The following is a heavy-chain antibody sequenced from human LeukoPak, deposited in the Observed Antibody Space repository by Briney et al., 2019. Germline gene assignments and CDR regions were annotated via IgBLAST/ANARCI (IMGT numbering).Heavy chain of an antibody. CDR2: ISCSRTNI. CDR3: AREHSSGWYFDY. D-gene: IGHD6-19*01. V-gene: IGHV3-48*01. CDR1: GFNFSSYR. J-gene: IGHJ4*02. Sequence: GGFLRLSCAASGFNFSSYRMRWVRQAPGKGAEVVSYISCSRTNIYYAGSVKGRFTISRDNAKNSHSLQMNSLRAEDTAVYYCAREHSSGWYFDYWGQGTLVTVSS.